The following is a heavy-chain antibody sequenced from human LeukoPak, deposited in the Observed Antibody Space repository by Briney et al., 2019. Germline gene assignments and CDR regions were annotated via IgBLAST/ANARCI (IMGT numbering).Heavy chain of an antibody. D-gene: IGHD6-13*01. V-gene: IGHV3-53*01. CDR1: GLIVSSNY. CDR2: TYRDGNT. CDR3: AKYGATAGTNYFDY. Sequence: GGSLRLSCAASGLIVSSNYMSWVRQAPGKGLEWVSITYRDGNTNYADSVKGRFTISRDNSKNTLYLQMNSLRAEDTAVYYCAKYGATAGTNYFDYWGQGTLVTVSS. J-gene: IGHJ4*02.